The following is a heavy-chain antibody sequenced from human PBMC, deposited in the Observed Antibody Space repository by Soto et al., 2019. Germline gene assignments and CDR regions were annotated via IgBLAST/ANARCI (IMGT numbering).Heavy chain of an antibody. D-gene: IGHD4-17*01. V-gene: IGHV3-23*01. J-gene: IGHJ4*02. CDR1: GFTFSSYA. CDR2: ISVSGGST. Sequence: PGGSLRLSCAASGFTFSSYAMSWVRQAPGKGLEWVSGISVSGGSTYHADSVRGRFTISRDNSKKTLDLEMSSLRAEDTAVYYCAKGDDYGDLYYFDYWGQGTLVTVSS. CDR3: AKGDDYGDLYYFDY.